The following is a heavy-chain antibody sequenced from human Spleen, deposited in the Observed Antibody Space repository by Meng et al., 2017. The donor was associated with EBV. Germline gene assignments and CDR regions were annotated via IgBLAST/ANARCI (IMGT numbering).Heavy chain of an antibody. Sequence: VQLEQCGTEVKKPGSSGKGSCKVSANSLTEFAMHWVRQAPGNGLEWLGGFDPEDDERIYAQKFQGRVTMTEDTATDTAYMELSSLSSEDTAVYFCATTYGDNDWYFDLWGRGTLVTVSS. CDR2: FDPEDDER. CDR1: ANSLTEFA. J-gene: IGHJ2*01. D-gene: IGHD4-17*01. CDR3: ATTYGDNDWYFDL. V-gene: IGHV1-24*01.